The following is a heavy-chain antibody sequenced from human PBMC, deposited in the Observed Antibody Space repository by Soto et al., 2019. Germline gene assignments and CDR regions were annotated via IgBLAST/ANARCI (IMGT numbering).Heavy chain of an antibody. D-gene: IGHD1-1*01. CDR1: GFSLTTTSMG. V-gene: IGHV2-5*02. Sequence: QITLKESGPPLVRPAQPLTLTCAFSGFSLTTTSMGVAWIRQPPGKALEWLALLYWDDDQRYSPSLKERLTLSKDTYRSRVVLTVSSMTTGDTGTYFGAHAGEYDLLSLDHWRPGTLFTFSS. CDR2: LYWDDDQ. J-gene: IGHJ4*02. CDR3: AHAGEYDLLSLDH.